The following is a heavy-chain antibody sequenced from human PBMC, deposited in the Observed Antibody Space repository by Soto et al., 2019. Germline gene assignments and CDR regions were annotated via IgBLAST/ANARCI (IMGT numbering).Heavy chain of an antibody. J-gene: IGHJ6*02. V-gene: IGHV1-18*01. Sequence: ASVKVSCKASGYTFTSYGISWVRQAPGQGLEWMGWISAYNGNTNYAQKLQGRVTMTTDTSTSTAYMELRSLRSDDTAVYYCASGPMVRGVIHYYYGMDVWGQGTTVTVSS. CDR3: ASGPMVRGVIHYYYGMDV. D-gene: IGHD3-10*01. CDR2: ISAYNGNT. CDR1: GYTFTSYG.